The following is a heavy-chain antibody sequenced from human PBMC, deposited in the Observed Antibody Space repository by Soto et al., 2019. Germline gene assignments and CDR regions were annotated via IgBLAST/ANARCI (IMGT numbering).Heavy chain of an antibody. D-gene: IGHD3-22*01. CDR2: IYSGGSI. Sequence: EVQLVESGGGLVQPGGSLRLSCAASGFTVSSNYMSWVRQAPGKGLEWVSVIYSGGSIYYADSVKGRFTISRDNSKNTLYLQMNSLRAEDTAVYYCALTTDDSSGYYDDDWGQGTLVTVSS. V-gene: IGHV3-66*01. CDR3: ALTTDDSSGYYDDD. J-gene: IGHJ4*02. CDR1: GFTVSSNY.